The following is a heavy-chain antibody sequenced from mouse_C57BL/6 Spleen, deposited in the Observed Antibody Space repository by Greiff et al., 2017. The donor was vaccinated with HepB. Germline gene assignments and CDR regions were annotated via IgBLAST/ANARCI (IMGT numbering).Heavy chain of an antibody. J-gene: IGHJ4*01. V-gene: IGHV5-17*01. Sequence: EVNVVESGGGLVKPGGSLKLSCAASGFTFSDYGMHWVRQAPEKGLEWVAYISSGSSTIYYADTVKGRFTISRDNAKNTLFLQMTSLRSEDTAMYYCASALTTVVATDAMDYWGQGTSVTVSS. D-gene: IGHD1-1*01. CDR2: ISSGSSTI. CDR1: GFTFSDYG. CDR3: ASALTTVVATDAMDY.